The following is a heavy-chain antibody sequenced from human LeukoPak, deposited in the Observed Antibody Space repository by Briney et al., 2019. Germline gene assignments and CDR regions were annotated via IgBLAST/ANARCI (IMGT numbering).Heavy chain of an antibody. Sequence: SETLSLTCTVSDGSVTSGIYHWGWIRQSPGKGLEWIGSVYFDGGTHYNPSLQSRVTVSIDTSKNQFSLRLSSVTAADTALYYCARDHYYDGRGRFDPWGQGTLVTVSS. V-gene: IGHV4-39*07. CDR3: ARDHYYDGRGRFDP. D-gene: IGHD3-16*01. CDR2: VYFDGGT. J-gene: IGHJ5*02. CDR1: DGSVTSGIYH.